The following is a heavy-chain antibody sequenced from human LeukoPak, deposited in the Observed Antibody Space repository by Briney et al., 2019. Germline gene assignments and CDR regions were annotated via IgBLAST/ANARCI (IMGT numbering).Heavy chain of an antibody. V-gene: IGHV1-69*13. CDR1: GGTFSSYA. J-gene: IGHJ4*02. CDR3: ARGPITAYYFDY. D-gene: IGHD3-16*01. Sequence: GASVKVSCKASGGTFSSYAISWVRQAPGQGLEWMGGIIPIFGTANYAQKFPGRVTITADESTSTAYMELSSLRSEDTAVYYCARGPITAYYFDYWGQGTLVTVSS. CDR2: IIPIFGTA.